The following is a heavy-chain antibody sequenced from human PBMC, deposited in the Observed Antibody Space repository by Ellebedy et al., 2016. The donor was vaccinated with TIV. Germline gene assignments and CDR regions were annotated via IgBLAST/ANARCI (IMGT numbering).Heavy chain of an antibody. CDR1: GFGFSGYA. CDR2: ISGTGPGT. Sequence: GESLKISXSATGFGFSGYAMSWVRQAPGKGLEWVSAISGTGPGTYYADSVKGRFTISRDNFKNTLYLQMSSLRAEDTAVYYCARVRISRSFCFDYWGQGTPVTVSS. J-gene: IGHJ4*02. V-gene: IGHV3-23*01. CDR3: ARVRISRSFCFDY. D-gene: IGHD2-15*01.